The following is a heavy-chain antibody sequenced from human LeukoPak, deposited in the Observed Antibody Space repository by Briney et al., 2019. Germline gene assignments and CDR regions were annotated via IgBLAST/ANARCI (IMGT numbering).Heavy chain of an antibody. J-gene: IGHJ4*02. CDR3: ARTSIYYYDSSGYYDY. CDR1: GGSISSGDYY. V-gene: IGHV4-30-4*01. CDR2: IYYSGST. Sequence: PPQTLSLTCTVSGGSISSGDYYWSWIRQPPGKGLEWIGYIYYSGSTYYNPSLKSRVTISVDTSKNQFSLKLSSVTAADTAVYYCARTSIYYYDSSGYYDYWGQGTLVTVSS. D-gene: IGHD3-22*01.